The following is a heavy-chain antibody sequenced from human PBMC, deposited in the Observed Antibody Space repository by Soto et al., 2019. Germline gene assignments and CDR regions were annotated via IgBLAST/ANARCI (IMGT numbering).Heavy chain of an antibody. V-gene: IGHV4-34*01. CDR1: GGSCSGYF. CDR3: ARVFWGGYSSSWYAGYGMDV. J-gene: IGHJ6*02. Sequence: PSETLSLTCAVYGGSCSGYFWSWVRQPPGKGLEWIGEINHSGSTYYNPSLKSRVTISVDTSKNQFSLKLSSVTAADTAVYYCARVFWGGYSSSWYAGYGMDVWGQGTTVTVSS. CDR2: INHSGST. D-gene: IGHD6-13*01.